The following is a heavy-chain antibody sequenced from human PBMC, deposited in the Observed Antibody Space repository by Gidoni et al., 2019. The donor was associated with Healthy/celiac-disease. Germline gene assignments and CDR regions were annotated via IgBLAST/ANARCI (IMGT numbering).Heavy chain of an antibody. V-gene: IGHV1-69*06. Sequence: QVQLVQSGAEVKKPGSSVKVSCKASGGTFSSYAISWVRQAPGQGLEWMGGIIPIFGTANYAQKVQGRVTITADKSTSTAYMELSSLRSEDTAVYDCARGDCSSTSCSPYYYGMDVWGQGTTVTVSS. CDR1: GGTFSSYA. CDR2: IIPIFGTA. CDR3: ARGDCSSTSCSPYYYGMDV. J-gene: IGHJ6*02. D-gene: IGHD2-2*01.